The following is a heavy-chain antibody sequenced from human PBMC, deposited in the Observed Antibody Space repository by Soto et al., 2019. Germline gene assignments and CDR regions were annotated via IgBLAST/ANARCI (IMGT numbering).Heavy chain of an antibody. D-gene: IGHD2-2*02. Sequence: SETLSLTCTVSGGSISSSSYYWGWIRQPPGKGLEGIGSIYYSGSTYYNPSLKRRVTIPVDTSKNQFNLKLSSVTAADTDVYYCARLWGGYCSSTSCYKKTTRSKNWFEGRGQAILVTVSS. CDR2: IYYSGST. CDR1: GGSISSSSYY. J-gene: IGHJ5*02. V-gene: IGHV4-39*01. CDR3: ARLWGGYCSSTSCYKKTTRSKNWFEG.